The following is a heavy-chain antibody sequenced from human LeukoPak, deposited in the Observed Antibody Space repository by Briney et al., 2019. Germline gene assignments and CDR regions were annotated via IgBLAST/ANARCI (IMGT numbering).Heavy chain of an antibody. Sequence: ASVKVSCKASGYTFTSYGISWVRQAPGQGLEWMGWISAYNGNTNYAQKLQGRVTMTTDTSTGTAYMELRSLRSDDTAVYYCARDVPYYYYGMDVWGQGTTVTVSS. CDR3: ARDVPYYYYGMDV. D-gene: IGHD2-2*01. CDR1: GYTFTSYG. J-gene: IGHJ6*02. V-gene: IGHV1-18*01. CDR2: ISAYNGNT.